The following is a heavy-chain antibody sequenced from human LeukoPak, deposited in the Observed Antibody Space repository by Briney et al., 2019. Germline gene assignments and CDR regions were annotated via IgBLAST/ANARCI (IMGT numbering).Heavy chain of an antibody. V-gene: IGHV4-39*01. Sequence: SETLSLTCTVSGVSIISSSYDWGWIRHPPGKGLEWIGSVNYGGSTDYNPSLKSRVTISVDASKNQFSLKMRSVTAADTAVYYCARHFDNWGQGTLVTVSS. J-gene: IGHJ4*02. CDR1: GVSIISSSYD. CDR2: VNYGGST. CDR3: ARHFDN.